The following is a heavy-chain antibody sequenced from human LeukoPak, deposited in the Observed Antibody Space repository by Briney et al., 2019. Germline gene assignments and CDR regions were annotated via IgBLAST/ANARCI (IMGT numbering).Heavy chain of an antibody. CDR1: GITFSSYW. Sequence: GGSLRLSCAASGITFSSYWMNWVRQAPGKGLEWVANIKQDGSEKYHVDSAKGRFTISRDNAKNSLYLQMNSQRAEDTAVYYCATSRTFDYWGQGTLVTVSS. CDR3: ATSRTFDY. V-gene: IGHV3-7*01. CDR2: IKQDGSEK. D-gene: IGHD1-7*01. J-gene: IGHJ4*02.